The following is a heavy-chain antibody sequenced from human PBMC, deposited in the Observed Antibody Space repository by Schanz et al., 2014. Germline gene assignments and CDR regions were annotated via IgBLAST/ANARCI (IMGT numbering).Heavy chain of an antibody. J-gene: IGHJ4*02. Sequence: VQLEQSGAEVKKPGSSMKVSCKASGGTFNSYTINWVRQAPGQGLEWMGWISAYNGNTNYAQKLQGRVTMTTDTSTSTAYMELTSLRFDDTAVYYCARDFSAYVGNYFDYWGQGTLVTVSS. CDR1: GGTFNSYT. D-gene: IGHD5-12*01. CDR3: ARDFSAYVGNYFDY. CDR2: ISAYNGNT. V-gene: IGHV1-18*01.